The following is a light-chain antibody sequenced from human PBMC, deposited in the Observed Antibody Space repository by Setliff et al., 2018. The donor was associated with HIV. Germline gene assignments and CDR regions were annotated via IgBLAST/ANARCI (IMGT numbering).Light chain of an antibody. V-gene: IGLV2-14*01. Sequence: QSALTQPASVSGSPGQSITISCTGTSSDVRAYNYVSWYQQHPGKAPTLMIYDVNKRPSGVSHRFSGSKSGNTASLTISGLQPEDEADYSCSSYSSSNTYVGFGGGTQRTVL. CDR2: DVN. CDR3: SSYSSSNTYVG. CDR1: SSDVRAYNY. J-gene: IGLJ2*01.